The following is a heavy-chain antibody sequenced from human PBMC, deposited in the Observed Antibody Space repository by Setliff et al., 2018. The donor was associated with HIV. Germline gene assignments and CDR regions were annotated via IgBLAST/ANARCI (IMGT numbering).Heavy chain of an antibody. V-gene: IGHV4-59*01. Sequence: SETLSLTCSVSGISINGYYWSWIRQSPRTRLEWIGHVSDTGSANYSPSLNSRVTISVDTSNHQFFLNLNSVTSADAAVYYCARDRRVVSAIPKYSHYYMDVWGKGTTVTVSS. CDR1: GISINGYY. J-gene: IGHJ6*03. CDR3: ARDRRVVSAIPKYSHYYMDV. CDR2: VSDTGSA. D-gene: IGHD2-21*01.